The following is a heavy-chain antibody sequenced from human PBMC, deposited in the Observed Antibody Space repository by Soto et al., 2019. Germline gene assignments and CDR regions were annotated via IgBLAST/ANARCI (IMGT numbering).Heavy chain of an antibody. CDR2: ISYDGSIK. V-gene: IGHV3-30-3*01. CDR1: GFTFSSYA. J-gene: IGHJ2*01. CDR3: ARDPDYYDSSGYYQFTAYFDL. D-gene: IGHD3-22*01. Sequence: QVQLVESGGGVVQPGRSLRLSCAASGFTFSSYAMHWVRQAPGKGLEWVAVISYDGSIKYYADSVKGRFTISRDNSKNTLYLQMNSLRAEDTAVYYCARDPDYYDSSGYYQFTAYFDLWGRGTLVTVSS.